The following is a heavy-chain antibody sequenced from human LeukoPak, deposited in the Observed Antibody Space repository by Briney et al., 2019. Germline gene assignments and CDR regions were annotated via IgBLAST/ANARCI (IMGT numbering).Heavy chain of an antibody. D-gene: IGHD1-26*01. CDR2: ISYDGSNK. Sequence: GGSLRLSCAASGITFSSYAMHWVRQAPGKGLEWVAVISYDGSNKYYADSVKGRFTISRDNSKNTLYLQMNSLRAEDTAVYYCARELWDDDAFDIWGQGTMVTVSS. CDR1: GITFSSYA. J-gene: IGHJ3*02. V-gene: IGHV3-30-3*01. CDR3: ARELWDDDAFDI.